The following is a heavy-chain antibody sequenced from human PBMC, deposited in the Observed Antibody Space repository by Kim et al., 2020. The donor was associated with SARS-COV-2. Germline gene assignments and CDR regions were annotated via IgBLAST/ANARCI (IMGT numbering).Heavy chain of an antibody. J-gene: IGHJ4*02. D-gene: IGHD2-15*01. CDR1: GGSISSYY. Sequence: SETLSLTCTVSGGSISSYYWSWIRQPPGKGLERIGNIYYSGSTNNNPSLKSRVTISVDTSKNQFSLKLSSVTAADTAVYYCARGARDGYCSGGSCSGFDYWGQGTLVTVSS. V-gene: IGHV4-59*13. CDR2: IYYSGST. CDR3: ARGARDGYCSGGSCSGFDY.